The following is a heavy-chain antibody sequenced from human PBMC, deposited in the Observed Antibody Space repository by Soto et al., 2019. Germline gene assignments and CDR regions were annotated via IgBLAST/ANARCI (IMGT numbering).Heavy chain of an antibody. Sequence: QVQLVQSGAEVKKPGASVKVSCKASGYTFTSYGISWVRQAPGQGLEWMGWISAYNGNTNYAQKLQGRVTMTTDTSTSTAYMELRSLRSDDTAVYYCASWWLVTMVREGAFEIWGQGTMVTVSS. V-gene: IGHV1-18*01. CDR1: GYTFTSYG. J-gene: IGHJ3*02. D-gene: IGHD3-10*01. CDR3: ASWWLVTMVREGAFEI. CDR2: ISAYNGNT.